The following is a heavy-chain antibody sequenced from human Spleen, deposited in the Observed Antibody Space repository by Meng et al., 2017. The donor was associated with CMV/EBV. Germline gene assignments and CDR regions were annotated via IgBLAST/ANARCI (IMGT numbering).Heavy chain of an antibody. J-gene: IGHJ5*02. V-gene: IGHV1-8*02. D-gene: IGHD3-10*01. Sequence: ASVKVSCKASGYTFTSYGIIWVRQAPGQGLEWMGWMNPNSGNTAYAPKFQGRLTMTRNTSINTAYMDLSSLRSEDTAIYYCTRGRGSTHKGNWFDPWGQGTLVTVSS. CDR1: GYTFTSYG. CDR2: MNPNSGNT. CDR3: TRGRGSTHKGNWFDP.